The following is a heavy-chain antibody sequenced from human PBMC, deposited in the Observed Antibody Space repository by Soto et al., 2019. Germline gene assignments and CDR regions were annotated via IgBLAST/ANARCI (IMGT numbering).Heavy chain of an antibody. J-gene: IGHJ6*03. CDR1: GYTCTIYY. V-gene: IGHV1-46*03. Sequence: ASLKVSCKASGYTCTIYYMHWVRKAPGQGLAWMGIINPSGGSTSYAQKFQGRVTMTRDTSTSTVYMELSSLRSEDTAVYYCARAAISSRMANYYYYMDVWGKGTTVTVSS. CDR2: INPSGGST. CDR3: ARAAISSRMANYYYYMDV. D-gene: IGHD5-12*01.